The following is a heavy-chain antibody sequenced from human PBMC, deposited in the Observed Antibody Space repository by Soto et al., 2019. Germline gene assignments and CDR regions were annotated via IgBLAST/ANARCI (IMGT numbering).Heavy chain of an antibody. CDR1: GFTFSSYA. V-gene: IGHV3-23*01. Sequence: EVQLLESGGGLVQPGGSLRLSCAASGFTFSSYAMSWVRQAPGKGLEWVSTIISSGCSAYYADSVKGRFTISRDNSKNTLYLQMNSLRVEDTAVYYCAKEALRGTDYWGQGTLVTVSS. CDR3: AKEALRGTDY. CDR2: IISSGCSA. J-gene: IGHJ4*02. D-gene: IGHD4-17*01.